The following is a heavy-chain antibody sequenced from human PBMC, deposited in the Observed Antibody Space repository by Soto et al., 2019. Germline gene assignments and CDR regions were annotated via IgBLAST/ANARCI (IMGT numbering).Heavy chain of an antibody. V-gene: IGHV4-4*02. J-gene: IGHJ5*02. CDR1: SGSISSSNW. CDR3: ATESRTRRGVGNWFDP. CDR2: IYHSGST. D-gene: IGHD2-8*02. Sequence: SETLSLTCAVSSGSISSSNWWSWVRQPPGKGLEWIGEIYHSGSTNYNPSLKSRVTISVDKSKNQFSLKLSSVTAADTAVYYCATESRTRRGVGNWFDPWGQGTLVTVSS.